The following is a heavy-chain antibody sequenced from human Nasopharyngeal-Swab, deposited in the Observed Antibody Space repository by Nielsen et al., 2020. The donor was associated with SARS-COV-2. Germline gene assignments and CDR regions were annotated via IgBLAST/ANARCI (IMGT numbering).Heavy chain of an antibody. CDR1: GGSFSGYY. CDR3: ARVELRFLEWYDY. V-gene: IGHV4-34*01. J-gene: IGHJ4*02. CDR2: INHSGST. D-gene: IGHD3-3*01. Sequence: GSLRLSCAVYGGSFSGYYWSWIRQPPGKGLEWIGEINHSGSTSYNPSLKSRVTISVDTSKNQFSLKLSSVTAADTAVYYCARVELRFLEWYDYWGQGTLVTVSS.